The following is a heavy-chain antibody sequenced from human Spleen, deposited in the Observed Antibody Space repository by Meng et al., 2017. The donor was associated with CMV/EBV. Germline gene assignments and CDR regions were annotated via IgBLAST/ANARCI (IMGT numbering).Heavy chain of an antibody. CDR3: ARDGYQLSLGMDV. Sequence: GGSLRLSCAASGFTFDDYAMSWVRQASGKGLEWVSGISWNGDSTGYAASLKGRFTISRDNAKNSLYLQMTSLRVDDTAVYYCARDGYQLSLGMDVWGQGTTVTVSS. V-gene: IGHV3-20*04. CDR1: GFTFDDYA. CDR2: ISWNGDST. D-gene: IGHD3-22*01. J-gene: IGHJ6*02.